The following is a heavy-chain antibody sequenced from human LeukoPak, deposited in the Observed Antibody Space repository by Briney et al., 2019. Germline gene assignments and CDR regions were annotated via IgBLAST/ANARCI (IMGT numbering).Heavy chain of an antibody. Sequence: ASVKVSCKASGYTFTSYYMHWVRQAPGQGLEWMGIINPSGGSTGYARKFQGRVTMTRDTSMSTVYMELSSLRSEDTAVYYCARVTNMWELAHWGQGTLVTVSS. D-gene: IGHD1-26*01. CDR3: ARVTNMWELAH. CDR2: INPSGGST. V-gene: IGHV1-46*01. CDR1: GYTFTSYY. J-gene: IGHJ4*02.